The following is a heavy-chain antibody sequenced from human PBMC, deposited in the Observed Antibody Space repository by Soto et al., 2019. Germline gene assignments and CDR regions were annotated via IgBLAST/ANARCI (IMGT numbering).Heavy chain of an antibody. D-gene: IGHD2-2*01. CDR1: GFTFSSYW. Sequence: EVQLVESGGGLVQTGGSLRLSCAASGFTFSSYWMHWVRQAPGKGLVWVSRINSDGSSTSYADSVKGRFTISRDNAKNTLYLQMNSLRAEDTAVYYCARGDCSSTSCYFHWFDPWGQGTLVTVSS. J-gene: IGHJ5*02. V-gene: IGHV3-74*02. CDR2: INSDGSST. CDR3: ARGDCSSTSCYFHWFDP.